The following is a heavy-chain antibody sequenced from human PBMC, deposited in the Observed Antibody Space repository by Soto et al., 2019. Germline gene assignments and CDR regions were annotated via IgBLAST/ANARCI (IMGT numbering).Heavy chain of an antibody. CDR1: GYTFTSYG. V-gene: IGHV1-18*01. J-gene: IGHJ4*02. Sequence: ASVKVSCKASGYTFTSYGISWVRQAPGQGLEWMGWISAYNGNTKYAQKLQGRVTKTTDTSTSTAYMELRSLGPDDTVVYYCARDPPAANNFDYWGQGTLVTVSS. D-gene: IGHD2-2*01. CDR3: ARDPPAANNFDY. CDR2: ISAYNGNT.